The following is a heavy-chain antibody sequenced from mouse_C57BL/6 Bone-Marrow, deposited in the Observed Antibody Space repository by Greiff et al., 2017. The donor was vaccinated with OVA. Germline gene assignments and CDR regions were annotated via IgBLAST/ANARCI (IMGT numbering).Heavy chain of an antibody. Sequence: EVHLVESGGGLVKPGGSLKLSCAASGFTFSDYGMHWVRQAPEKGLEWVAYISSGSSTIYYADTVKGRFTISRDNAKNTLFLQMTSLRSEDTAVYYCARGNYSNYFDYWGQGTTLTVSS. D-gene: IGHD2-5*01. CDR1: GFTFSDYG. V-gene: IGHV5-17*01. J-gene: IGHJ2*01. CDR2: ISSGSSTI. CDR3: ARGNYSNYFDY.